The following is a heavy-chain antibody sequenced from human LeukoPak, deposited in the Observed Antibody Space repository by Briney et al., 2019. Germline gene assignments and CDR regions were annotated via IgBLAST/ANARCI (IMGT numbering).Heavy chain of an antibody. CDR1: GYSISSGYY. CDR3: ARGIAVAGTPPGLDY. D-gene: IGHD6-19*01. V-gene: IGHV4-38-2*02. Sequence: SETLSLTCTVSGYSISSGYYWGWIRQPPGRGLEWIGSIYHSGSTYYNPSLKSRVTISVDTSKNQFSLKLSSVTAADTAVYYCARGIAVAGTPPGLDYWGQGTLVTVSS. J-gene: IGHJ4*02. CDR2: IYHSGST.